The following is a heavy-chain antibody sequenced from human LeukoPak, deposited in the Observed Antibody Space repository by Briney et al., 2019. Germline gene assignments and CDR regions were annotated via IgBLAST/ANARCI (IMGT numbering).Heavy chain of an antibody. Sequence: SETLSLTCTVSGASISSYYWSWIRQPPGKGLEFIGYVYYSGGTNYNPSLKSRVTISADTSKNQFSLKLRSVTAADTAVYYCASGSMVRGVSNWYFDLWGRGTLVTVSS. CDR3: ASGSMVRGVSNWYFDL. CDR1: GASISSYY. J-gene: IGHJ2*01. CDR2: VYYSGGT. D-gene: IGHD3-10*01. V-gene: IGHV4-59*01.